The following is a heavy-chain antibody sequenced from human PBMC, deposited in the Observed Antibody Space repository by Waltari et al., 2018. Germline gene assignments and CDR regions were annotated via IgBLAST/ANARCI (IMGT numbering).Heavy chain of an antibody. J-gene: IGHJ6*02. Sequence: QITLKESGPTQLELKQTLTLTCSFSGFSLTLSGEGVVWIRQPPGKALEWLALIYWDDHKVYRPSLQNRLTITKDTSKNQVVLTLANVDPADTATYFCAHRIRLLGAAYYYYYGVDVWGQGTTVTVSS. D-gene: IGHD3-16*01. V-gene: IGHV2-5*02. CDR3: AHRIRLLGAAYYYYYGVDV. CDR1: GFSLTLSGEG. CDR2: IYWDDHK.